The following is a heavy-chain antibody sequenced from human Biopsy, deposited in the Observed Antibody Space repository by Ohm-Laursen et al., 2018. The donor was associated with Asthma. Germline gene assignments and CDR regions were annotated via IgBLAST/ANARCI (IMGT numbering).Heavy chain of an antibody. Sequence: SLRLSCTASGFTFSNFCMHWLRQAPGKGLEWLAVISDDGGQKHYGASVKGRVTLSRDNSKSTVFLDMTSLKEEDTGLYFCAKDEGKDKNWFDPGGPGPRVNVSS. CDR3: AKDEGKDKNWFDP. D-gene: IGHD2/OR15-2a*01. J-gene: IGHJ5*02. CDR1: GFTFSNFC. V-gene: IGHV3-30*18. CDR2: ISDDGGQK.